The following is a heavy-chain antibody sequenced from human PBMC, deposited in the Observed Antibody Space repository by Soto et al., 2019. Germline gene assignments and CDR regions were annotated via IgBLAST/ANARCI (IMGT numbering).Heavy chain of an antibody. D-gene: IGHD4-4*01. J-gene: IGHJ4*02. CDR2: IYPGDSDT. CDR1: GYSFTSYW. CDR3: ARGNRAFDH. Sequence: GESLKISCKGSGYSFTSYWIGWLRQTPGKGLEWMGIIYPGDSDTRYSPSFQGQVTISADKSIRTAYLQWSSLKALDTAVYYCARGNRAFDHWGLRTLVPVTS. V-gene: IGHV5-51*01.